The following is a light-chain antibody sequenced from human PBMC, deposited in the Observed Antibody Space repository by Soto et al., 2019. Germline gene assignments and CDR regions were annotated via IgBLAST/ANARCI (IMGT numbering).Light chain of an antibody. CDR1: QSVGSTY. CDR3: QQYGSSPRIT. V-gene: IGKV3-20*01. J-gene: IGKJ5*01. CDR2: GAS. Sequence: EIVLTQSPGTLSLSPGERATLSCRASQSVGSTYLAWYQHKPGQAPRLLIYGASSRATGIPDRFSGSGSGTAFTLTISRLEPEDFAVYYCQQYGSSPRITFGQGTRLEMK.